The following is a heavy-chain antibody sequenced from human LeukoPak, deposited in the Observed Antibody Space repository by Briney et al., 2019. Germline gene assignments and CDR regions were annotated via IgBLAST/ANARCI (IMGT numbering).Heavy chain of an antibody. Sequence: PGGSLRLSCAASGFTFSSYAMSWVRQAPGKGLECFSAISRSGDSTYYAHSVKGRFTISRVNAKNTLYLQMNSRRADDTAVYYCANRRSVGYDILTGYYRYYFDYWGPGILVT. CDR2: ISRSGDST. V-gene: IGHV3-23*01. J-gene: IGHJ4*02. CDR3: ANRRSVGYDILTGYYRYYFDY. D-gene: IGHD3-9*01. CDR1: GFTFSSYA.